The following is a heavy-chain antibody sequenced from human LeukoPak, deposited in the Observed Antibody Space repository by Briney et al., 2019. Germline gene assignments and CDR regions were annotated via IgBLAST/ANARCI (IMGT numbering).Heavy chain of an antibody. J-gene: IGHJ4*02. D-gene: IGHD6-13*01. CDR3: AREGGTAAGTDTSFDY. Sequence: GGSLRLSCAASGFTFSSYSMNWVRQAPGKGREWVSSISSSSSYIYYANSVKGRFTISRDNAKNSLYLQMNSLRAEDTAVYYCAREGGTAAGTDTSFDYWGQGTLVTVSS. CDR2: ISSSSSYI. CDR1: GFTFSSYS. V-gene: IGHV3-21*01.